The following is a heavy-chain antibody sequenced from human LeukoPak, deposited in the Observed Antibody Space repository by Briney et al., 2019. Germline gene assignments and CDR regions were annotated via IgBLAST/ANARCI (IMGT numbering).Heavy chain of an antibody. Sequence: GGSLRLSCAASGFTFTSYWMSWMRQAPGKGLQWVANIKHDGSEQYYVDSVKGRFTISRDNARNSLYLQMNSLGAEDTAVYYCKSGGAAPGAFDYWGQGALVTVSS. CDR2: IKHDGSEQ. CDR3: KSGGAAPGAFDY. CDR1: GFTFTSYW. V-gene: IGHV3-7*01. D-gene: IGHD6-13*01. J-gene: IGHJ4*02.